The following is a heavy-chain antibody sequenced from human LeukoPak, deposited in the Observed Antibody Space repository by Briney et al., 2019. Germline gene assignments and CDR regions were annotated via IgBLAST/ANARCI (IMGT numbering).Heavy chain of an antibody. CDR2: ISYDGSNK. CDR3: AKLWSGSYYYYGMDV. V-gene: IGHV3-30*18. Sequence: PGGSLRLSCAASGFTFSSYGVHWVRQAPGKGLEWVAVISYDGSNKYYADSVKGRFTISRDNSKNTLYLQMNSLRAEDTAVYYCAKLWSGSYYYYGMDVWGQGTTVTVSS. CDR1: GFTFSSYG. D-gene: IGHD1-26*01. J-gene: IGHJ6*02.